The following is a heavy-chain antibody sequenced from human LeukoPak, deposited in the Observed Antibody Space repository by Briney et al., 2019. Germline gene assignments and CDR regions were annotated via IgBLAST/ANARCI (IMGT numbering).Heavy chain of an antibody. CDR1: GFTFDDYA. CDR3: AKGTPPYYDSSGYDY. D-gene: IGHD3-22*01. CDR2: ISWNSGSI. V-gene: IGHV3-9*01. Sequence: GGSLRLSCAASGFTFDDYAMHWVRQDPGKSLEWVSGISWNSGSIGYADSVKGRFTISRDNAKNSLYLQMNSLRAEDTALYYCAKGTPPYYDSSGYDYWGQGTLVTVSS. J-gene: IGHJ4*02.